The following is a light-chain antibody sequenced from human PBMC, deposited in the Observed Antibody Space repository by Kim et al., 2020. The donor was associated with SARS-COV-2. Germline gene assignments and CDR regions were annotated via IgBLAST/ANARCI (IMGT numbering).Light chain of an antibody. V-gene: IGLV3-1*01. CDR3: QTWDSTSVV. J-gene: IGLJ2*01. CDR1: QLGDKY. CDR2: QDS. Sequence: SYELTQPPSVSVSPGQTASITCSGDQLGDKYACWYQQKSGQSPVLVMFQDSKRPSGIPERFSGSNSGNTATLTISGTQAMDEADYYCQTWDSTSVVFGGGTKVTVL.